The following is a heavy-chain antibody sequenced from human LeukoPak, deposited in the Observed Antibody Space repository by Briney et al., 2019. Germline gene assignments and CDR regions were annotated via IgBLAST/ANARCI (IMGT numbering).Heavy chain of an antibody. J-gene: IGHJ4*02. CDR2: ISGSGGST. Sequence: LTGGSLRLSCAASGFTFSSYAMSWVRQAPGKGLEWVSAISGSGGSTYYADSVKGRFTISRDNSKNTLYLQMNSLRAEDTAVYYCARVFIPHASTLGRRVVPGNTVTTYQFDYWGQGTLVTVSS. CDR1: GFTFSSYA. D-gene: IGHD4-11*01. V-gene: IGHV3-23*01. CDR3: ARVFIPHASTLGRRVVPGNTVTTYQFDY.